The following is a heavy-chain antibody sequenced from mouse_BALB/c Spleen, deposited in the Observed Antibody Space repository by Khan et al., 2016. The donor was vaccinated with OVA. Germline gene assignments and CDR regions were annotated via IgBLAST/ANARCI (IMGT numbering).Heavy chain of an antibody. Sequence: QVQLQQSGAELTRPGASVKMSCKASGYTFTSNTMHWVKQMPGQGLEWIGYINPRSSYTNYNQKFKDKATLTADKSSSTAYMQLNSLTSEDSAVYYCARRTTGYAMDYWGQGTSVTVSS. CDR2: INPRSSYT. CDR1: GYTFTSNT. V-gene: IGHV1-4*01. CDR3: ARRTTGYAMDY. J-gene: IGHJ4*01. D-gene: IGHD2-14*01.